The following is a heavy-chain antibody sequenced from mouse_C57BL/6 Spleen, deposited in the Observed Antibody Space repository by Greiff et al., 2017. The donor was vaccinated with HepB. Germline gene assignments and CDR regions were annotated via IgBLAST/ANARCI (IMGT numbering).Heavy chain of an antibody. Sequence: QVQLKQSGPGLVAPSQSLSITCTVSGFSLTSYGVHWVRQPPGKGLEWLVVIWSDGSTTYNSALKSRLSISKDNSKSQVFLKMNSLQTDDTAMYYCARAYGSRTLYAMDYWGQGTSVTVSS. CDR3: ARAYGSRTLYAMDY. D-gene: IGHD1-1*01. J-gene: IGHJ4*01. V-gene: IGHV2-6*03. CDR2: IWSDGST. CDR1: GFSLTSYG.